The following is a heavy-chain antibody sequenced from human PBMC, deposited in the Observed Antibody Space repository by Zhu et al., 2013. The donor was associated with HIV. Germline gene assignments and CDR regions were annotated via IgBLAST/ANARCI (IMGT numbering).Heavy chain of an antibody. CDR2: ISTYNDNT. Sequence: VQLVQSGGEVKKPGASVKVSCKASGYAFTLYGITWVRQAPGQGLEWMGWISTYNDNTNYAQNLQDRVTMTSDTSTNTAYMELRRLRSDDTAVYYCTRGLSGATRGMDVWGPRDHGHRLL. CDR3: TRGLSGATRGMDV. CDR1: GYAFTLYG. J-gene: IGHJ6*01. V-gene: IGHV1-18*01. D-gene: IGHD1-26*01.